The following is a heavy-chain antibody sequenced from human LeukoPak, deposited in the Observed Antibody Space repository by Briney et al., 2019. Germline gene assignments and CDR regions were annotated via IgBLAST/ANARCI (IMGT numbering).Heavy chain of an antibody. V-gene: IGHV4-59*12. CDR2: IYYSGST. CDR1: GGSISSYY. J-gene: IGHJ1*01. Sequence: TSETLSLTCTVSGGSISSYYWSWIRQPPGKGLEWIGYIYYSGSTNYNPSLKSRVTISVDTSRNQFSLNLSSVTAADTAVYYCARDYNRNDFYGDYRYFQHWGHGTLVTVSS. CDR3: ARDYNRNDFYGDYRYFQH. D-gene: IGHD4-17*01.